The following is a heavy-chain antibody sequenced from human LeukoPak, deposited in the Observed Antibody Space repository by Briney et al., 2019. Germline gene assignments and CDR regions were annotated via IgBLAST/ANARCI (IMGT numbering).Heavy chain of an antibody. V-gene: IGHV5-51*01. CDR3: ARHPGSAYYYYYYMDV. J-gene: IGHJ6*03. CDR2: IYPGDSDT. CDR1: GYSFNTYW. Sequence: PGESLKISCKGSGYSFNTYWIGWVRQMPGKGLEWMGIIYPGDSDTRYSPSFQGQVTISADKSISTAYLQWSSLKASDTAMYYCARHPGSAYYYYYYMDVWGKGTTVTVSS. D-gene: IGHD1-14*01.